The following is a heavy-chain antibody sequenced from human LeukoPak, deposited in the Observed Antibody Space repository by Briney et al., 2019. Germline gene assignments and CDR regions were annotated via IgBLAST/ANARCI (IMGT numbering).Heavy chain of an antibody. Sequence: GGSLRLSCAVSGFTFDDYGMHWVRQAPGKGLEWVSGISWNSGSIGYADSVKGRFTISRDNSKNTLYLQMNSLRAEDTAVYYCAKEEIWGYSSSWYPYYFDYWGQGTLVTVSS. V-gene: IGHV3-9*01. CDR3: AKEEIWGYSSSWYPYYFDY. CDR2: ISWNSGSI. D-gene: IGHD6-13*01. CDR1: GFTFDDYG. J-gene: IGHJ4*02.